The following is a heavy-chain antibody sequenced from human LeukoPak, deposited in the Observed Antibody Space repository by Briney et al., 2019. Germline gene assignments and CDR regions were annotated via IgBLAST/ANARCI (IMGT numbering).Heavy chain of an antibody. V-gene: IGHV1-46*01. CDR1: GYTFTSYY. D-gene: IGHD1-26*01. Sequence: ASVKVSCKASGYTFTSYYMHWVRQAPGQGLEWMGMINPSGGSTSYTQKFQGRVTMTSDTSTSTVYMDLSSLRSDDTAVYYCATEVGATTADYWGQGTLVTVSS. CDR3: ATEVGATTADY. CDR2: INPSGGST. J-gene: IGHJ4*02.